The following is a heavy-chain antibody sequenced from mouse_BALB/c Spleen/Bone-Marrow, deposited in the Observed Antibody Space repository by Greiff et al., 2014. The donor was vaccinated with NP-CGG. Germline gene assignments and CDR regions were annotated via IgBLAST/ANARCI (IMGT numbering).Heavy chain of an antibody. CDR3: ARGGELRPWFAY. CDR2: ISSGGNT. Sequence: EVHLVESGGGLVKPGGSLKLSCAASGFTFSSYAMPWVRQTPEKRLEWVASISSGGNTYYPDSMKGRFTISRDNARNILYLQMSSLRSEDTAMYYCARGGELRPWFAYWGQGTLVTVSA. V-gene: IGHV5-6-5*01. J-gene: IGHJ3*01. CDR1: GFTFSSYA. D-gene: IGHD2-4*01.